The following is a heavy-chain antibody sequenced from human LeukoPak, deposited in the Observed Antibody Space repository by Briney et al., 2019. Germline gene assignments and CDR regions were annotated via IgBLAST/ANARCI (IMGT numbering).Heavy chain of an antibody. CDR3: ARDQGEMATIWDYYYYMDV. D-gene: IGHD5-24*01. CDR2: ISGSGGST. J-gene: IGHJ6*03. Sequence: GGSLRLSCAASGFSFSTYNMNWVRQAPGKGLEWVSAISGSGGSTYHADSVKGRFTISRDNSKNTLYLQMNSLRAEDTAVYYCARDQGEMATIWDYYYYMDVWGKGTTVTISS. V-gene: IGHV3-23*01. CDR1: GFSFSTYN.